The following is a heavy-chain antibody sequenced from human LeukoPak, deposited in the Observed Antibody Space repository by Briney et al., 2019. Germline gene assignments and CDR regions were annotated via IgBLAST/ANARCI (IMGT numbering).Heavy chain of an antibody. D-gene: IGHD1-1*01. CDR2: INQDESEK. V-gene: IGHV3-7*01. CDR3: ARESRPEGRLIDIDF. CDR1: GFTFSDYW. J-gene: IGHJ4*02. Sequence: GGSLRLSCAASGFTFSDYWMSWVRQAPGKGLEWVADINQDESEKNHVDSVRGRFIISRDNAENSLYLQMNSLRAEDTALYYCARESRPEGRLIDIDFWGQGTLVTVSS.